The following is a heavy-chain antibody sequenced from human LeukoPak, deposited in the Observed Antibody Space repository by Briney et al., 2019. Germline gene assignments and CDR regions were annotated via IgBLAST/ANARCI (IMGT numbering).Heavy chain of an antibody. CDR2: IYSGGGT. J-gene: IGHJ3*02. V-gene: IGHV3-66*01. Sequence: GGSLRLSCAASGFTFSSYAMSWVRQAPGKGLEWVSVIYSGGGTYYADSVKGRFTISRDNSKNTLYLQMNSLRAEDTAVYYCARDRAVAGPTGGAFDIWGQGTMVTVSS. D-gene: IGHD6-19*01. CDR3: ARDRAVAGPTGGAFDI. CDR1: GFTFSSYA.